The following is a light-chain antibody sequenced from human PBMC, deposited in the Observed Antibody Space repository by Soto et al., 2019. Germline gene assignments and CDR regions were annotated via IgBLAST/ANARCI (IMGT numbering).Light chain of an antibody. CDR2: GAS. CDR1: KSVSSW. V-gene: IGKV1-5*03. J-gene: IGKJ1*01. CDR3: QQYDTYPYT. Sequence: DIQLTQSPSTLSASVGDRVTVTCRASKSVSSWLAWYQQKPGEAPKLLVYGASRLQSGVPSRFSGSGSGTEFTLIITSLQTDDFATYYCQQYDTYPYTFGQGTKV.